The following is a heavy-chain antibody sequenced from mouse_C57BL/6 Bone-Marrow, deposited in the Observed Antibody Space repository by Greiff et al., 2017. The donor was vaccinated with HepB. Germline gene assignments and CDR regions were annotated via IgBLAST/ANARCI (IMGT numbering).Heavy chain of an antibody. J-gene: IGHJ4*01. CDR3: VRQGRILYDYDGAMDY. Sequence: EVKVVESGGGLVQPKGSLKLSCAASGFSFNTYAMNWVRQAPGKGLEWVARIRSKSNNYATYYADSVKDRFTISRDDSESMLYLQMNNLKTEDTAMYYCVRQGRILYDYDGAMDYWGQGTSVTVSS. V-gene: IGHV10-1*01. CDR1: GFSFNTYA. D-gene: IGHD2-4*01. CDR2: IRSKSNNYAT.